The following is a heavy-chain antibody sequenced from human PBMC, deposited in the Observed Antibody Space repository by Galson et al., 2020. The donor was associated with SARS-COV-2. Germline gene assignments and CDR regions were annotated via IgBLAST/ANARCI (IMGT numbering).Heavy chain of an antibody. J-gene: IGHJ5*02. Sequence: PSETLSLTCTVSGDSINVYYWTWIRQPAGKGLEWIGRIDRSGSTNYNPSLQSRVSMSVDTSKNQFSLQLWSVTAADTAVYYCARSYDSGWSRNWFAPWGQGTLVTVSS. D-gene: IGHD6-19*01. CDR3: ARSYDSGWSRNWFAP. CDR2: IDRSGST. CDR1: GDSINVYY. V-gene: IGHV4-4*07.